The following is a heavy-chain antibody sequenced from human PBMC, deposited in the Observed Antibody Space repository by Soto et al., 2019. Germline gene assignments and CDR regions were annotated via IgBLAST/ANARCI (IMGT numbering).Heavy chain of an antibody. V-gene: IGHV1-3*01. Sequence: GASVKVSCKASGYTFASYAMHWVRQAPGQRLEWMGWINAGNGNTKYSQKFQGRVTMTDDTSTDTAYMALSSLRSEDTAVYYCATSIYSGYDRWVDYWGQGTLVTVSS. CDR1: GYTFASYA. J-gene: IGHJ4*02. D-gene: IGHD5-12*01. CDR2: INAGNGNT. CDR3: ATSIYSGYDRWVDY.